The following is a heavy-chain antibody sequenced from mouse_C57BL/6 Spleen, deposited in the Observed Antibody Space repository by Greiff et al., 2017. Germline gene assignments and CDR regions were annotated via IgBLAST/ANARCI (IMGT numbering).Heavy chain of an antibody. V-gene: IGHV1-69*01. CDR1: GYTFTSYW. CDR3: ARSEGYDRTWFAY. CDR2: IDPSDSYT. D-gene: IGHD2-2*01. J-gene: IGHJ3*01. Sequence: QVQLQQPGAELVMPGASVKLSCKASGYTFTSYWMHWVKQRPGQGLEWIGEIDPSDSYTNSNQKFKGKSTLTVDKSSSTAYMQLSSLTSEDSAVYSCARSEGYDRTWFAYWGQGTLVTVSA.